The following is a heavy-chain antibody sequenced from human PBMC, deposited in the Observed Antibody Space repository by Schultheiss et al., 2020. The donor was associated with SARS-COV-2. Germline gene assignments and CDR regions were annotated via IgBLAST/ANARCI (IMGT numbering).Heavy chain of an antibody. V-gene: IGHV4-34*01. CDR3: AREGGWFDP. D-gene: IGHD3-16*01. CDR1: GGSFSGYY. Sequence: SETLSLTCAVYGGSFSGYYWSWIRQPPGKGLEWIGEIYHSGSTNYNPSLKSRVTISVDTSKNQFSLRLSSVTAADTAVYYCAREGGWFDPWGQGTLVTVSS. J-gene: IGHJ5*02. CDR2: IYHSGST.